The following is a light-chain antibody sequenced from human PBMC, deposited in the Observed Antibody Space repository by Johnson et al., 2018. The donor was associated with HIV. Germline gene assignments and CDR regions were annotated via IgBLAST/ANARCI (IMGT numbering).Light chain of an antibody. J-gene: IGLJ1*01. V-gene: IGLV1-51*02. CDR1: SSNIGNNY. Sequence: QSVLTQPPSVSAAPGQKVTISCSGSSSNIGNNYVSWYQQLPGTAPRLLIYENNKRPSGIPDRFSGSKSGTSATLGITGLQTGDEADYYCGTWDSCRRGVFVTGTKVTFL. CDR3: GTWDSCRRGV. CDR2: ENN.